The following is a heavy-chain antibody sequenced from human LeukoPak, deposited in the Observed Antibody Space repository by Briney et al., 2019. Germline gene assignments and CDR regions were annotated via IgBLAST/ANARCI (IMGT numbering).Heavy chain of an antibody. CDR1: GGSFSGYY. J-gene: IGHJ4*02. V-gene: IGHV4-34*01. D-gene: IGHD3-9*01. Sequence: PSETLSLTCAVYGGSFSGYYWSWIRQPPGKGLEWIGEINHSGSTNYNPSLKSRVTISVDTSKNQFSLKLSSVTAADTAVYYCASLRYYDILTGYYKWGASGRYYFDYWGQGTLVTVSS. CDR2: INHSGST. CDR3: ASLRYYDILTGYYKWGASGRYYFDY.